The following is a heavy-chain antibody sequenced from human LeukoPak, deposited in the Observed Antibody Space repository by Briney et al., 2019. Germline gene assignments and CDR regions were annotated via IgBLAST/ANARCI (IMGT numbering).Heavy chain of an antibody. V-gene: IGHV4-39*01. CDR1: AGSISSSSYY. D-gene: IGHD3-22*01. CDR2: IYYSGST. CDR3: AREYYYDSSAPRAFAI. Sequence: SETLSLTCTVSAGSISSSSYYWGWIRQPPGKGLEWIGSIYYSGSTYYNPSLKSRVTISVDTSKTQFSLKLGYVTVADTAVYYSAREYYYDSSAPRAFAIWGQGTMVTVSS. J-gene: IGHJ3*02.